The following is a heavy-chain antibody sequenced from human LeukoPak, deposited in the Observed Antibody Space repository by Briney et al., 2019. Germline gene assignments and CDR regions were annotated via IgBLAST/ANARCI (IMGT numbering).Heavy chain of an antibody. CDR2: ISSNGGST. J-gene: IGHJ6*04. V-gene: IGHV3-64*01. D-gene: IGHD2-15*01. CDR3: ANDVGSSTTPDV. Sequence: GGSLRLSCAASGFTFSSYAMHWVRQAPGKGLEYVSAISSNGGSTYYANSVKGRFTISRDNSKNTLYLQMGSLRAEDMAVYYCANDVGSSTTPDVWGKGTTVAVSS. CDR1: GFTFSSYA.